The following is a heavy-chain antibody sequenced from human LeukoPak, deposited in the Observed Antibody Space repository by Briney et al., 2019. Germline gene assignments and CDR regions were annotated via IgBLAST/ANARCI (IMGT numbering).Heavy chain of an antibody. CDR1: GFTFSIYA. CDR2: ISDDGIDK. D-gene: IGHD6-19*01. CDR3: ARDRYSSGWYDTNWFDP. Sequence: GESLRLSCAACGFTFSIYAMSWVRQAPGKGLEWVAVISDDGIDKYYADSVKGRFTISRDNSKNTLYLQMNSLRAEDTAVYFCARDRYSSGWYDTNWFDPWGERALVTVSS. J-gene: IGHJ5*02. V-gene: IGHV3-30-3*01.